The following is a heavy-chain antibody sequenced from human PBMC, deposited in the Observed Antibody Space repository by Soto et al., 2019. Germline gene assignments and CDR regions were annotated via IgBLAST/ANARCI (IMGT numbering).Heavy chain of an antibody. CDR1: CDSISGGGYS. V-gene: IGHV4-31*03. D-gene: IGHD6-6*01. CDR2: IYFTGST. Sequence: QVQLRESGPGLVKPSQTLSLTCTVSCDSISGGGYSWTWLRQHPGKGLEWIGYIYFTGSTYYNPSLKGRVTIAVNTSENQFSLKLTSVTAADTAVYYCGRCGYSGSSRWLDPGGQGTRVAGSS. J-gene: IGHJ5*02. CDR3: GRCGYSGSSRWLDP.